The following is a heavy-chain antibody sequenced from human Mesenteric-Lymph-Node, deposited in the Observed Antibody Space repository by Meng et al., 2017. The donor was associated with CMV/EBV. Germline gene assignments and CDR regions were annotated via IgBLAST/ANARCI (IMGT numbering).Heavy chain of an antibody. CDR1: YG. CDR3: AKDPSGGYCSRGNCYTWNNWFDP. CDR2: IWYDGSNK. Sequence: YGMHWVRQAPGKGLEWVAVIWYDGSNKYYADSVKGRFTISRDNSKNTLYLQMNSLRAEDTAVYCCAKDPSGGYCSRGNCYTWNNWFDPWGQGTLVTVSS. J-gene: IGHJ5*02. V-gene: IGHV3-33*06. D-gene: IGHD2-15*01.